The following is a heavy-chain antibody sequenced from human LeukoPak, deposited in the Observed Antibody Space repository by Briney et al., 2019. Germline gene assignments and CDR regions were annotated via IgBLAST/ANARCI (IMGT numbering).Heavy chain of an antibody. CDR3: ARGLGSYPEIPLDY. CDR2: ISTYNGDT. CDR1: GYTFASCG. D-gene: IGHD3-16*02. V-gene: IGHV1-18*01. J-gene: IGHJ4*02. Sequence: ASVKVSCKASGYTFASCGFSWVRQAPGQGLEWMGWISTYNGDTNYAQELQDRVTMTTDTSTSTAYMELRSLRSDDTAVYYCARGLGSYPEIPLDYWGQGTLVTVSS.